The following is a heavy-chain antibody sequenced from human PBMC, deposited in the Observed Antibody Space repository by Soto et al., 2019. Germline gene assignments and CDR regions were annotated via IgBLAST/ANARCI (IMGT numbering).Heavy chain of an antibody. CDR2: ISYSGNT. Sequence: SGTLSLTCSVSGGSISSFYWNWIRQPPGKGLEWIGYISYSGNTNYNPSLKSRLTMAVDTSKKQFSLKLSSVTAADTAVYYCASFQVSGWYAFDDWGQGTLVTFS. CDR1: GGSISSFY. CDR3: ASFQVSGWYAFDD. J-gene: IGHJ4*02. D-gene: IGHD6-19*01. V-gene: IGHV4-59*01.